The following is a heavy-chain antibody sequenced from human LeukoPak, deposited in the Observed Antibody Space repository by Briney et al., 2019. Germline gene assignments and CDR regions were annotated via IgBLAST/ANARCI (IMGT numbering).Heavy chain of an antibody. Sequence: PGGSLRLSCEASGFTFSSYAMHWVRQAPGKGLEWVAIISHDGSNKYYADSVKGRFTISRDNSKNTLYLQMNSLRAEDTAVYYCAKDTTSITPYYYMDVWGKGTTVTVSS. V-gene: IGHV3-30-3*01. CDR3: AKDTTSITPYYYMDV. CDR2: ISHDGSNK. J-gene: IGHJ6*03. D-gene: IGHD1-14*01. CDR1: GFTFSSYA.